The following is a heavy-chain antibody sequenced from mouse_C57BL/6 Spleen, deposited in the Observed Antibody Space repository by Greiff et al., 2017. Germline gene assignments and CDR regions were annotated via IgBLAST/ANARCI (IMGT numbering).Heavy chain of an antibody. CDR1: GYAFSSYW. V-gene: IGHV1-80*01. CDR3: ARSDDYERGGDAMDY. Sequence: QVHVKQSGAELVKPGASVKISCKASGYAFSSYWMNWVKQRPGKGLEWIGQIYPGDGDTNYNGKFKGKATLTADKSSSTAYMQLSSLTSEDSAVYFCARSDDYERGGDAMDYWGQGTSVTVSA. CDR2: IYPGDGDT. D-gene: IGHD2-4*01. J-gene: IGHJ4*01.